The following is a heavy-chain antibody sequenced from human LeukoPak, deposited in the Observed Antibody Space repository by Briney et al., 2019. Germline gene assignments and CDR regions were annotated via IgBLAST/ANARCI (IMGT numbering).Heavy chain of an antibody. CDR2: ITTDGSNT. Sequence: PGGSLRLSCSASGFTFRSYWMHWVRQGPGEGPVWVSYITTDGSNTEYADSVKGRFTISRDNAKNMLYLEINSLRADDTAVFYCARGFHDAFDIWGQGTMVTVSS. J-gene: IGHJ3*02. CDR3: ARGFHDAFDI. V-gene: IGHV3-74*03. CDR1: GFTFRSYW.